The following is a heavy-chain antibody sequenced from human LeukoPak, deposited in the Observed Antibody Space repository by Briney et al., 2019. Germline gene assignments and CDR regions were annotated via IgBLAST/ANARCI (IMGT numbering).Heavy chain of an antibody. J-gene: IGHJ3*02. CDR3: ARGTYCSRTSCYAPDAFDI. Sequence: SETLSLTXTVSGGSISHYYWTWIRQPPGKGLEWIGYIYYSGSTNCNPSLKSRVTISVDTSKNQFSLKLSSVTAADTAVYYCARGTYCSRTSCYAPDAFDIWGQGTMVTVSS. V-gene: IGHV4-59*01. D-gene: IGHD2-2*01. CDR1: GGSISHYY. CDR2: IYYSGST.